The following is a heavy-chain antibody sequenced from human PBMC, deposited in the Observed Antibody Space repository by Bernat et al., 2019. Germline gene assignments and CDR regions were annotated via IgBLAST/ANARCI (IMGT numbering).Heavy chain of an antibody. J-gene: IGHJ4*02. V-gene: IGHV1-2*02. CDR2: INPNSGGT. D-gene: IGHD4-17*01. Sequence: QVQLVQSGAEVKKPGASVKVSCKASGYTFTGYNMHWVRKAPGQGLEWMGWINPNSGGTNYAQKFQGRVTMTRDTSISTAYMEVGRLRSDDSAVYYCAREELYGDYGYWGQGTLVTVSS. CDR1: GYTFTGYN. CDR3: AREELYGDYGY.